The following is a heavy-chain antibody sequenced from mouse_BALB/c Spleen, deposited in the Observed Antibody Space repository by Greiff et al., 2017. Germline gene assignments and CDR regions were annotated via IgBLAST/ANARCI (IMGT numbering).Heavy chain of an antibody. J-gene: IGHJ3*01. Sequence: EVQRVESGGGLVKPGGSLKLSCAASGFTFSSYAMSWVRQTPEKRLEWVASISSGGSTYYPDSVKGRFTISRDNARNILYLQMSSLRSEDTAMYYCARGLLDWFAYWGQGTLVTVSA. V-gene: IGHV5-6-5*01. CDR3: ARGLLDWFAY. CDR2: ISSGGST. D-gene: IGHD6-1*01. CDR1: GFTFSSYA.